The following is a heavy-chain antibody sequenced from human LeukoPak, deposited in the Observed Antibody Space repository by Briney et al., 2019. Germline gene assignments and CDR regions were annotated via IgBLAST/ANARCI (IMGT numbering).Heavy chain of an antibody. CDR1: GFTFSSYG. V-gene: IGHV3-33*01. CDR3: ARDMGLFNGLGHDYGDYLDAFDV. J-gene: IGHJ3*01. Sequence: QPGRSLRLSCAASGFTFSSYGMHWVRQAPGKGLEWVAVIWYDGSNKYYADSVKGRFTISRDNSKNTLYLQMNSLRAEDTAVYYCARDMGLFNGLGHDYGDYLDAFDVWGQGTMVTVSS. CDR2: IWYDGSNK. D-gene: IGHD4-17*01.